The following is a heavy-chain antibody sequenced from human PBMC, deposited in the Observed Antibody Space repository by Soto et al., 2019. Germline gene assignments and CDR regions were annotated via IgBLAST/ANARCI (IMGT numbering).Heavy chain of an antibody. D-gene: IGHD3-22*01. V-gene: IGHV3-33*01. CDR2: IWYDGSNK. CDR1: GFTFSSYG. CDR3: ARDRATMISYFDY. Sequence: GGSLRLSCAASGFTFSSYGMHWVRQAPGKGLEWVAVIWYDGSNKYYADSVKGRFTISRDNSKNTLYLQMNSLRAEDTAVYYCARDRATMISYFDYWGQGTLVTVSS. J-gene: IGHJ4*02.